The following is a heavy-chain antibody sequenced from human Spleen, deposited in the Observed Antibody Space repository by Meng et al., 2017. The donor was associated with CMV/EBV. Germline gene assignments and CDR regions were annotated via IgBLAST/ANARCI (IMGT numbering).Heavy chain of an antibody. CDR1: GFTFSSYG. V-gene: IGHV3-30*19. CDR2: ISYDGSNK. D-gene: IGHD6-13*01. Sequence: GGSLRLSCAASGFTFSSYGMHWVRQAPGKGLEWVAVISYDGSNKYYADSVKGRFTISRDNSKNTLYLQMNSLRAEDTAVYYCARDRPDSSSWYLLDYWGQGTLVTVSS. J-gene: IGHJ4*02. CDR3: ARDRPDSSSWYLLDY.